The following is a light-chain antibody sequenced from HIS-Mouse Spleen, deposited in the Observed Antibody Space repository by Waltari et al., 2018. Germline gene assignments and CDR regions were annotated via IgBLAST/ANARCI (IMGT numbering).Light chain of an antibody. Sequence: QSALTQPPSASGSPGQSVPISCTGTSSDVGGYNYVPWYQQPPGKAPKLMIYEVSKRPSGVPDRFSGSESGNTASLTVSGLQAEDEADYYCSSYAGSNNFVVFGGGTKLTVL. CDR1: SSDVGGYNY. CDR2: EVS. V-gene: IGLV2-8*01. CDR3: SSYAGSNNFVV. J-gene: IGLJ2*01.